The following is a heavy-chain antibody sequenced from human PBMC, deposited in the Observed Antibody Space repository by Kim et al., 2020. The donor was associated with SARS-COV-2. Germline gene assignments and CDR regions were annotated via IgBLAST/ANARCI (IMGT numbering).Heavy chain of an antibody. Sequence: SHKSRVTISVDTSKNQFSLKLSSVTAADTAVYYCARTRQDYYDSSGYSHWGQGTLVTVSS. J-gene: IGHJ4*02. D-gene: IGHD3-22*01. V-gene: IGHV4-59*01. CDR3: ARTRQDYYDSSGYSH.